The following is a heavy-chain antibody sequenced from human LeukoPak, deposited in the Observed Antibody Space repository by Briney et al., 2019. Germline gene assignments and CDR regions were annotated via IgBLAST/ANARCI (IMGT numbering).Heavy chain of an antibody. Sequence: GGSLRLSCAASGFTFSSYGMHWVRQAPGKGLEWVAVISYDGSNKYYADSVKGRFTISRDNSKNTLYLQMNSLRAEDTAVYYCAKEGIAAAGVYYWGQGTLVTVSS. CDR1: GFTFSSYG. J-gene: IGHJ4*02. CDR3: AKEGIAAAGVYY. CDR2: ISYDGSNK. D-gene: IGHD6-13*01. V-gene: IGHV3-30*18.